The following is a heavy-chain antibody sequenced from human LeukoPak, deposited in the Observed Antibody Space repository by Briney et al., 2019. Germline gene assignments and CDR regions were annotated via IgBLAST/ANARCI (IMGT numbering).Heavy chain of an antibody. CDR1: GFTFSSYA. CDR3: ARGPYCSGGSCYAPIYYYYYMDV. J-gene: IGHJ6*03. V-gene: IGHV3-30*04. D-gene: IGHD2-15*01. CDR2: ISYGGSNK. Sequence: GGSLRLSCAASGFTFSSYAMHWVRQAPGKGLEWVAVISYGGSNKYYADSVKGRFTISRDNSKNTLYLQMNSLRAEDTAVYYCARGPYCSGGSCYAPIYYYYYMDVWGKGTTVTVSS.